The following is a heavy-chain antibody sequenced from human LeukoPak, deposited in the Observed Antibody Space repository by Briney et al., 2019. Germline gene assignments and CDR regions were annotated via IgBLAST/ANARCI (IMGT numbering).Heavy chain of an antibody. CDR3: ARGPGYFRWFDP. D-gene: IGHD2-15*01. J-gene: IGHJ5*02. V-gene: IGHV4-34*01. CDR1: GGSFSGYY. Sequence: PSETLSLTCAVYGGSFSGYYWSWIRQPPGKGLEWIGEINHSGSTNYNPSLKSRVTISVDTSKNQFSLKLSSVTAADTAVYYCARGPGYFRWFDPWGQGTLVTVSS. CDR2: INHSGST.